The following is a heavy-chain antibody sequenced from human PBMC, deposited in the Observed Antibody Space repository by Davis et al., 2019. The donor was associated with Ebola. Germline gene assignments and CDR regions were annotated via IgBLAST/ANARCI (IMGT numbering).Heavy chain of an antibody. D-gene: IGHD2-2*01. CDR2: IGVDSSAV. Sequence: GGSLRLSCAASGFTFSRHSMNWVRQAPGKGLEWVSYIGVDSSAVYYADSVKGRFTVSRDNAKNSLYLQMNSLRAEDTAVYYCARHPFPRDIVLVPAATYYYYGMDVWGQGTTVTVSS. CDR1: GFTFSRHS. V-gene: IGHV3-48*01. CDR3: ARHPFPRDIVLVPAATYYYYGMDV. J-gene: IGHJ6*02.